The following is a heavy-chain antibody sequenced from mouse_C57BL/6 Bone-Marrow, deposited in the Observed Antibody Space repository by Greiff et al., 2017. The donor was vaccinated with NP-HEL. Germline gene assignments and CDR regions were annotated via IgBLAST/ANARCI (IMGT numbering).Heavy chain of an antibody. Sequence: EVQRVESGGGLVKPGGSLKLSCAASGFTFSDYGMHWVRQAPEKGLEWVAYISSGSSTIYYADTVKGRFTISRDNAKNTLFLQMTSLRSEDTAMYYGARPTFYYYGSSWFAYWGQGTLVTVSA. CDR1: GFTFSDYG. D-gene: IGHD1-1*01. CDR3: ARPTFYYYGSSWFAY. V-gene: IGHV5-17*01. CDR2: ISSGSSTI. J-gene: IGHJ3*01.